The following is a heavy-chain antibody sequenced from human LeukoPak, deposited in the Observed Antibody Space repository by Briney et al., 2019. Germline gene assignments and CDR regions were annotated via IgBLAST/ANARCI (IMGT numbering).Heavy chain of an antibody. CDR3: AREGFHHDSSGYYYVDAFDI. CDR2: ISAYNGNT. V-gene: IGHV1-18*01. CDR1: GYTFISYG. J-gene: IGHJ3*02. D-gene: IGHD3-22*01. Sequence: ASVKVSCKASGYTFISYGIIWVRQAPGQGPEWMGWISAYNGNTNYAQKLQGRVTMTTDTSTSTAYMELRSLRSDDTAVYYCAREGFHHDSSGYYYVDAFDIWGQGTMVTVSS.